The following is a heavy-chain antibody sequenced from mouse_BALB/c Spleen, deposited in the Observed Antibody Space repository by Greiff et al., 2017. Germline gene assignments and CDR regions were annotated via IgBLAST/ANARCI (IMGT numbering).Heavy chain of an antibody. V-gene: IGHV2-2*02. J-gene: IGHJ4*01. CDR2: IWSGGST. D-gene: IGHD1-1*01. CDR3: ASITTVVATGMDY. CDR1: GFSLTSYG. Sequence: VQLVESGPGLVQPSQSLSITCTVSGFSLTSYGVHWVRQSPGKGLEWLGVIWSGGSTDYNAAFISRLSISKDNSKSQVFFKMNSLQANDTAIYYCASITTVVATGMDYWGQGTSVTVSS.